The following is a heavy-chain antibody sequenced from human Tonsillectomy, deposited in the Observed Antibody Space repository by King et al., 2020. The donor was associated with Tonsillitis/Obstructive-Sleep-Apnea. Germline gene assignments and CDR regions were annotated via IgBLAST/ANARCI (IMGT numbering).Heavy chain of an antibody. CDR3: AHSPDIPRYYYMDV. V-gene: IGHV2-5*02. D-gene: IGHD2-15*01. J-gene: IGHJ6*03. Sequence: TLKESGPTLVKPTQTLTLTCSFSGFSLSTSGVGVGWIRQPPGKALEWLALIYWDDDKRYSPSLKSRLTIPKDTSKNKVVLTMTNMDPVDTATYYCAHSPDIPRYYYMDVWGKGTTVTVSS. CDR2: IYWDDDK. CDR1: GFSLSTSGVG.